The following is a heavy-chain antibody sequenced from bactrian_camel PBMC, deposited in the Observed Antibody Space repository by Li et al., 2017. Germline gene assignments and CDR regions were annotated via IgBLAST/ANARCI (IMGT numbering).Heavy chain of an antibody. D-gene: IGHD2*01. CDR1: GFTFDTYY. V-gene: IGHV3-2*01. CDR2: IYSDGSNT. J-gene: IGHJ6*01. Sequence: HVQLVESGGAMVQPGGLLRLSCVASGFTFDTYYLIWVRQAPGKGLEWVSSIYSDGSNTYYADSVKGRFTISRDGAKNTMYLQMSNLKSEDTALYYCALHGADSDFDGRYFGSWGQGTQVTVS. CDR3: ALHGADSDFDGRYFGS.